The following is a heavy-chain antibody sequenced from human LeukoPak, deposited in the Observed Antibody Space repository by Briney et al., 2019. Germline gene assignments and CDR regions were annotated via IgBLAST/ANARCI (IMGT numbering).Heavy chain of an antibody. Sequence: SETLSLTCTVSGGSISSGSYYWSWIRQPAGKGLEWIGRIYTSGSTNYIPSLKSRVTISVDTSKNQFSLKLSSVTAADTAVYYCARAGGNYDFWNGYLDLFDYWGQGTLVTVSS. J-gene: IGHJ4*02. D-gene: IGHD3-3*01. CDR2: IYTSGST. CDR1: GGSISSGSYY. CDR3: ARAGGNYDFWNGYLDLFDY. V-gene: IGHV4-61*02.